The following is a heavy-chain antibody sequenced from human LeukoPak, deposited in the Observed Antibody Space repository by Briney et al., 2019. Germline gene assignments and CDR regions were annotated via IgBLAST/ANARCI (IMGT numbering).Heavy chain of an antibody. V-gene: IGHV4-59*01. CDR2: IYYSGST. CDR3: AGVSGSYRHNYFDY. Sequence: SETLSLTCTVSGGSISSYYWSWIRQPPGKGLEWIGYIYYSGSTNYNPSLKSRVTISVDTSKNQFSLKLGSVTAADTAVYYCAGVSGSYRHNYFDYWGQGTPVTVSS. D-gene: IGHD1-26*01. J-gene: IGHJ4*02. CDR1: GGSISSYY.